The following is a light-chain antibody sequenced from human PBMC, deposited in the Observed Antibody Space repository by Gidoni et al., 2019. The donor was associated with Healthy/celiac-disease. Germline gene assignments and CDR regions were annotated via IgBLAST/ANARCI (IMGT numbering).Light chain of an antibody. J-gene: IGKJ2*04. V-gene: IGKV3-20*01. Sequence: EIVLTQSPGTLSLSPGERATLSCRASQSVSSSYLAWYQQKPGQAPRLLIYGASSRATGIPDRFSGSGSGTDFTLTISRLEPEDFAVYYCQQYGSWCSFGQXTKLEIK. CDR3: QQYGSWCS. CDR2: GAS. CDR1: QSVSSSY.